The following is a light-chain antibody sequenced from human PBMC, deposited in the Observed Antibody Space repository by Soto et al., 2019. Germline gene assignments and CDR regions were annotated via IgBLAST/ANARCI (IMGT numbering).Light chain of an antibody. V-gene: IGLV1-40*01. CDR1: SSNIGAGYG. J-gene: IGLJ3*02. CDR3: QSYDSSLSGWV. CDR2: GTS. Sequence: QTVVAQPPTVSGAPGQRVTISCTGSSSNIGAGYGVHWYQQLPGTAPKLLIYGTSNRPSGVPDRFSGSKSGTSASLAITGLQAEDEADFHCQSYDSSLSGWVFGGGTKLTVL.